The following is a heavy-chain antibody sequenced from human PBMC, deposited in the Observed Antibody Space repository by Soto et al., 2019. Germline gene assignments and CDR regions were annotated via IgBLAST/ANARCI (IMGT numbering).Heavy chain of an antibody. Sequence: GGSLRLSCAASGFTFSSYAMSWVRQAPGKGLEWVSAISGSGGSTYYADSVKGRFTISRDNSKNTLYLQMNSLRAEDTAVYYCAKVRDSGSYGECDYWGQGTLVTVSS. D-gene: IGHD1-26*01. J-gene: IGHJ4*02. CDR1: GFTFSSYA. V-gene: IGHV3-23*01. CDR2: ISGSGGST. CDR3: AKVRDSGSYGECDY.